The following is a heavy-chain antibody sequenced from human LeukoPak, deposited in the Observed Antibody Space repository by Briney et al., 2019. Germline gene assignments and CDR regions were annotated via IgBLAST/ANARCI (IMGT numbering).Heavy chain of an antibody. CDR2: IYPGDSDT. CDR1: GYSLTSYW. V-gene: IGHV5-51*01. J-gene: IGHJ6*03. CDR3: ARLSVSNYYYYYMDV. D-gene: IGHD4-11*01. Sequence: GESLKISCKGSGYSLTSYWIGWVRQMPGKGLEWMGIIYPGDSDTRYSPSFQGQVTISADKSISTAYLQWSSLKASDTAMYYCARLSVSNYYYYYMDVWGKGTTVTVSS.